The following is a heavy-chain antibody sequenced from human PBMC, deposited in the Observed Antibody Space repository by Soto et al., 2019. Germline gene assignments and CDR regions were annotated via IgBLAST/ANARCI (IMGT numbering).Heavy chain of an antibody. CDR2: ITSSSDTI. CDR3: AKLPQYDILTGYLNYFDF. V-gene: IGHV3-48*02. D-gene: IGHD3-9*01. J-gene: IGHJ4*02. Sequence: GSLRLSCAASGFTFSSFHMNWVRQAPGRGLEWVAYITSSSDTIYYSDSVKGRFTISRDNDKNSLFLQMNSLRDEDTAVYYCAKLPQYDILTGYLNYFDFWGQGTRVTVAS. CDR1: GFTFSSFH.